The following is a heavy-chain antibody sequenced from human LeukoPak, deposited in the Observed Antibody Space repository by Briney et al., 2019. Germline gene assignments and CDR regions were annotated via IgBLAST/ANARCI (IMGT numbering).Heavy chain of an antibody. D-gene: IGHD6-13*01. CDR1: GGTFSSYA. CDR3: ARGSSSSSWYYFDY. J-gene: IGHJ4*02. Sequence: SVKVSCKASGGTFSSYAISWVRQAPGQGLEWMGRIIPILGIANYAQKFQGRVTITADESTSTAYMELSSLRSEDTAVYYCARGSSSSSWYYFDYWGQGTLVTVSS. V-gene: IGHV1-69*04. CDR2: IIPILGIA.